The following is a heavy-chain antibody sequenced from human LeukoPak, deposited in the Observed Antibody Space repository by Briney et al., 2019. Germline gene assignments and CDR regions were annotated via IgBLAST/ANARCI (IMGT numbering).Heavy chain of an antibody. D-gene: IGHD6-19*01. CDR2: MNPNSGNT. V-gene: IGHV1-8*01. J-gene: IGHJ4*02. Sequence: ASVKVSCKASGYTFTSYDINWVRQATGQGLEWMGWMNPNSGNTGYAQKFQGRVTMTRNTSISTAYMELSSLRSEDTAVYYCVRASSSGWYVVYNYWGQGTLVTVSS. CDR1: GYTFTSYD. CDR3: VRASSSGWYVVYNY.